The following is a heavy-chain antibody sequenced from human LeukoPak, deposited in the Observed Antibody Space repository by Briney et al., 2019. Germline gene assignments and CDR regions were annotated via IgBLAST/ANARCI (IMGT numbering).Heavy chain of an antibody. Sequence: GGSLRLSCAASGFTVSSDYMTWVRQAPGKGLEWVSYIRSSSSIIYYADSVKGRFTISRDNAKNSLYLQMNSLRDEGTAVYYCTRGRGADGYNYFDYWGQGTLVTVSS. V-gene: IGHV3-48*02. J-gene: IGHJ4*02. D-gene: IGHD5-24*01. CDR3: TRGRGADGYNYFDY. CDR2: IRSSSSII. CDR1: GFTVSSDY.